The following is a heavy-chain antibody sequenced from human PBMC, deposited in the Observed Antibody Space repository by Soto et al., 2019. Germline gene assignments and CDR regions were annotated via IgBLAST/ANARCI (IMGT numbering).Heavy chain of an antibody. D-gene: IGHD6-13*01. J-gene: IGHJ5*02. V-gene: IGHV1-18*01. Sequence: ASVKVSCKAAGYTFTSYGISWVRQAPGQGLEWMGWISAYNGNTNYAQKLQGRVTMTTDTSTSTAYMELRSLRSDDTAVYYCARYRQQLGSPGWFDPWGQGTLVTVSS. CDR1: GYTFTSYG. CDR2: ISAYNGNT. CDR3: ARYRQQLGSPGWFDP.